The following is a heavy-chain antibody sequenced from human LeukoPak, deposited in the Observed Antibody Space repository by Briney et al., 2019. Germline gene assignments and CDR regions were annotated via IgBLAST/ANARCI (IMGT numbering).Heavy chain of an antibody. J-gene: IGHJ4*02. V-gene: IGHV3-48*03. D-gene: IGHD3-22*01. CDR1: GFTFNSYE. Sequence: GGSLRLSCAASGFTFNSYEMNWVRQAPGKGLEWVSYISGSGSAIYYADSVKGRFTISRDNAKNSLHLQMNSLRAEDTAVYYCARDPFRDYDSSGYFDFWGQGTPVTVSS. CDR2: ISGSGSAI. CDR3: ARDPFRDYDSSGYFDF.